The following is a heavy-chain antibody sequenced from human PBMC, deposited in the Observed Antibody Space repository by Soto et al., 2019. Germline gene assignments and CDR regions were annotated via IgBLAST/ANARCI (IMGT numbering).Heavy chain of an antibody. CDR1: GYTFTNYS. D-gene: IGHD2-2*01. CDR3: ARAGNCTSTTCFSGWLDP. CDR2: INTDNGKT. V-gene: IGHV1-3*04. Sequence: WASVKVSCKASGYTFTNYSMHWVRQAPGQRLEWMGWINTDNGKTRDSQRFQGRVTLTRDTSANTVYMELSSLTHEDTAVYYCARAGNCTSTTCFSGWLDPRGQGTLVTVSS. J-gene: IGHJ5*02.